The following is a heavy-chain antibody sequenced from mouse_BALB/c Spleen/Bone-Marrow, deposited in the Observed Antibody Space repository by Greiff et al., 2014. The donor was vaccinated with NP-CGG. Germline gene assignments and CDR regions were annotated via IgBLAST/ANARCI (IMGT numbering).Heavy chain of an antibody. V-gene: IGHV1-69*01. D-gene: IGHD3-3*01. CDR3: AKGGDNVDY. J-gene: IGHJ2*01. Sequence: VQLQQSGAELVLPGASVKMSCKASGHTFTDYWMHWVKQRPGQGLEWIGAIDISDSYTTYNQKFKGKATLTVDESSSTAYMQLSKLTAEVCAVYDCAKGGDNVDYWGQGTTLTVSS. CDR2: IDISDSYT. CDR1: GHTFTDYW.